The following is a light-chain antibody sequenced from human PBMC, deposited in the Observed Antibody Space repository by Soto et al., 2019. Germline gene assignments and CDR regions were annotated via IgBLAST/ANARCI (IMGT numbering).Light chain of an antibody. CDR3: SSYAGSNHNWV. V-gene: IGLV2-8*01. J-gene: IGLJ3*02. Sequence: QSALTQPPSASGSPGQSVTISCTGTNSDVGGYNYVSWYQQHPGKAPKLMIYEVSKRPSGVPDRFSGSKSGNTASLTVSGLQAEDEADYYCSSYAGSNHNWVFGGGTKLTVL. CDR2: EVS. CDR1: NSDVGGYNY.